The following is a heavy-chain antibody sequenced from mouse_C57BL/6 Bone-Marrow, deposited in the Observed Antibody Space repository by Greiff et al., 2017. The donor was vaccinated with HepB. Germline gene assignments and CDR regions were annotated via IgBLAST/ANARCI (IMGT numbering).Heavy chain of an antibody. J-gene: IGHJ1*03. CDR2: IYPGDGDT. CDR3: ARGDDGYLWYFDV. Sequence: VKLQESGAELVKPGASVKISCKASGYAFSSYWMNWVKQRPGKGLEWIGQIYPGDGDTNYNGKFKGKATLTADKSSSTAYMQLSSLTSEDSAVYFCARGDDGYLWYFDVLGTGTTVTVSS. CDR1: GYAFSSYW. D-gene: IGHD2-3*01. V-gene: IGHV1-80*01.